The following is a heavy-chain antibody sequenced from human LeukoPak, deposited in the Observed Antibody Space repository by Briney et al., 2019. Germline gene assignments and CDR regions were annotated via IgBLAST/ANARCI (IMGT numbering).Heavy chain of an antibody. CDR3: VKDNRVLEWLLSDAFDI. V-gene: IGHV3-33*06. J-gene: IGHJ3*02. CDR2: IWYDGSNK. Sequence: PGRSLRLSCAASGVTFSSYGMHWVRQAPGKGLEWVAVIWYDGSNKYYADSVKGRFTISRDNSKNTLYLQMNSLRAEDTAVYYCVKDNRVLEWLLSDAFDIWGQGTMVAVSS. CDR1: GVTFSSYG. D-gene: IGHD3-3*01.